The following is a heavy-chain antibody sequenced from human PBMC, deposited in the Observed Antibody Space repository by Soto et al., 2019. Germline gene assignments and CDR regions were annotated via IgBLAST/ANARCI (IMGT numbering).Heavy chain of an antibody. CDR2: ISAYNGNT. CDR3: ARGRLCSRTNCYVDIMDT. V-gene: IGHV1-18*01. Sequence: ASVKVSCKASGYTFTSYGISWVRQAPGQGLEWMGWISAYNGNTNYAQKLQGRVTMTTDTSTSTAYMELRSLRSDDTAVYYCARGRLCSRTNCYVDIMDTWGQGTTVTVSS. J-gene: IGHJ6*02. CDR1: GYTFTSYG. D-gene: IGHD2-2*01.